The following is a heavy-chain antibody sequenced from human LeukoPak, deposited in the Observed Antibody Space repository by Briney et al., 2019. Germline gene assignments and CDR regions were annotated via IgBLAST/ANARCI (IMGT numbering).Heavy chain of an antibody. J-gene: IGHJ4*02. V-gene: IGHV4-59*12. Sequence: SETLSLTCTVSGGSISSYYWSWIRQPPGKGLEWIGYIYKSGSTYYNPSLKSRVTISMDRSKNQFSLKLSSVTAADTAVYYCARDSFYYDTSGYVDYWGQGTLVTVSS. CDR3: ARDSFYYDTSGYVDY. CDR1: GGSISSYY. D-gene: IGHD3-22*01. CDR2: IYKSGST.